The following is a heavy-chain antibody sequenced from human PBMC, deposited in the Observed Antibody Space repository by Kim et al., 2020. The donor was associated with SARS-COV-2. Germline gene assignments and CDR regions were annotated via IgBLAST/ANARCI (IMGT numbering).Heavy chain of an antibody. J-gene: IGHJ4*02. CDR3: TTESSWYVYFDY. Sequence: DYAAPVKGRFTISRDNSKNTLYLQMNSLKTEDTAVYYCTTESSWYVYFDYWGQGTLVTVSS. D-gene: IGHD6-13*01. V-gene: IGHV3-15*01.